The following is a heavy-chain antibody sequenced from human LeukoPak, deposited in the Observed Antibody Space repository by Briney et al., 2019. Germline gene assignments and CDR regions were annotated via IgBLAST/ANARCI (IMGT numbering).Heavy chain of an antibody. D-gene: IGHD3-10*01. CDR1: GFTFSSYV. Sequence: PGGSLRLSCAASGFTFSSYVTSWVRQAPGKGLEWVSAISGSGGSTYYADSVKGRFTISRDNSKNTLYLQMNSLRAEDTAVYYCAKAHYGSGSYYKNSDFDYWGQGTLVTVSS. CDR3: AKAHYGSGSYYKNSDFDY. J-gene: IGHJ4*02. CDR2: ISGSGGST. V-gene: IGHV3-23*01.